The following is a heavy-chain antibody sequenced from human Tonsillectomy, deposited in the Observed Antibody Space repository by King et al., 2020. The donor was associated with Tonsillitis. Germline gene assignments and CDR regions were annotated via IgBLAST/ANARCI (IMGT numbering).Heavy chain of an antibody. V-gene: IGHV4-59*01. Sequence: VQLQESGPGLVKPSETLSLTCTVSGGSISGYYWSWIRQFPGKGLECIGFIHYSGSTNYNPSLKSRVTISVDTSKNQFSLKLSSVTAADTAIYYCARGPPYYYDSSGYYHSYFDYWGQGTLVTVSS. D-gene: IGHD3-22*01. CDR1: GGSISGYY. CDR3: ARGPPYYYDSSGYYHSYFDY. CDR2: IHYSGST. J-gene: IGHJ4*02.